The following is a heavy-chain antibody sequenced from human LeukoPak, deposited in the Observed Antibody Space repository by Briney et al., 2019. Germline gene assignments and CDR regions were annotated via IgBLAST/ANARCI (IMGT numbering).Heavy chain of an antibody. CDR3: ARGVRYHSTLFDP. CDR1: GGSISSGGYS. D-gene: IGHD3-10*01. J-gene: IGHJ5*02. CDR2: IYHSGST. Sequence: SQTLSLTCAVSGGSISSGGYSWSWIRQPTGKGLKWIGYIYHSGSTYYNPSLKSRVTISVDRSKNQFSLKLSSVTAADTAVYYCARGVRYHSTLFDPWGQGTMVTVSS. V-gene: IGHV4-30-2*01.